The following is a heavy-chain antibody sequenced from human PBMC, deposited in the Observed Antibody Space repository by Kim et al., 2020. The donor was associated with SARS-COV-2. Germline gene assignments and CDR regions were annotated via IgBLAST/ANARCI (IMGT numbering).Heavy chain of an antibody. CDR1: GGSFSGYY. CDR3: ARASGRGAKIDY. D-gene: IGHD3-10*01. V-gene: IGHV4-34*01. Sequence: SETLSLTCAVYGGSFSGYYWSWIRQPPGKGLEWIGEINHSGSTNYNPSLKSRVTISVDTSKNQFSLKLSSVTAADTAVYYCARASGRGAKIDYWGQGTL. CDR2: INHSGST. J-gene: IGHJ4*02.